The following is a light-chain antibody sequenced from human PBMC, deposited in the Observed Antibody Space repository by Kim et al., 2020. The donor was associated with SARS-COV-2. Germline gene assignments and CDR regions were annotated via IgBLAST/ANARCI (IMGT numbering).Light chain of an antibody. V-gene: IGKV3-11*01. CDR3: QQRSNLWT. CDR1: QSVSSS. J-gene: IGKJ2*02. Sequence: LSVSPGERATLACRASQSVSSSLAWYQQKPGQAPRLLSYDASNRATGIPARFSGSGSGTDFTLTISSLEPEDFAVYYCQQRSNLWTFGQGTKLEI. CDR2: DAS.